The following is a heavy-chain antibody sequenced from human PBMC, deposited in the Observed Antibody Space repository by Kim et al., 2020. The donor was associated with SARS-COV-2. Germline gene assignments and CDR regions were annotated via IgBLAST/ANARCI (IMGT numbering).Heavy chain of an antibody. CDR2: IKSKTDGGTT. CDR1: GFTFSNAW. Sequence: GGYLRLSCAASGFTFSNAWMSWVRQAPGKGLEWVGRIKSKTDGGTTDYAAPVKGRFTISRDDSKNTLYLQMNSLKTEDTAVYYCTKREKRPNEYYYYYYGMDGWGQGTTVTVSS. J-gene: IGHJ6*02. CDR3: TKREKRPNEYYYYYYGMDG. V-gene: IGHV3-15*01.